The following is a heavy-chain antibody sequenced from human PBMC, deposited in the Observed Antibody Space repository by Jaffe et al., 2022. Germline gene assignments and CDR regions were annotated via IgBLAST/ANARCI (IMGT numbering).Heavy chain of an antibody. CDR1: GYTFTYRY. CDR2: ITPFNGNT. D-gene: IGHD6-19*01. V-gene: IGHV1-45*02. CDR3: ACLGKVAGTNS. J-gene: IGHJ4*02. Sequence: QMQLVQSGAEVKKTGSSVKVSCKASGYTFTYRYLHWVRQAPGQALEWMGWITPFNGNTNYAQKFQDRVTITRDRSMSTAYMELSSLRSEDTAMYYCACLGKVAGTNSWGQGTLVTVSS.